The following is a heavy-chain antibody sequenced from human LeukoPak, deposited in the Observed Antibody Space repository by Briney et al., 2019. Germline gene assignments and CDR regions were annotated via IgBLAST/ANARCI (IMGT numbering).Heavy chain of an antibody. V-gene: IGHV3-21*01. J-gene: IGHJ6*03. CDR3: ASASDYYYYMDV. CDR1: GFRFNTYW. Sequence: GGSLRLSCAASGFRFNTYWMSWVRQAPGKGLEWVSSISSSSSYIYYADSVKGRFTISRDNAKNSLYLQMNSLRAEDTAVYYCASASDYYYYMDVWGKGTTVTISS. CDR2: ISSSSSYI.